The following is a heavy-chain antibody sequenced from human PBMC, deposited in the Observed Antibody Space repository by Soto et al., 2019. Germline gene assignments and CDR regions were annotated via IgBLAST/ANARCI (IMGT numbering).Heavy chain of an antibody. V-gene: IGHV1-69*01. CDR3: ARAETYYYDSSGYNYWYFDL. CDR2: IIPIFGTA. Sequence: QVQLVQSGAEVKKPGSSVKVSCKASGGTFSSYAISWVRQAPGQGLEWMGGIIPIFGTANYAQKFQGRVTITADESTSTAYMELSSLISEDTAVYYCARAETYYYDSSGYNYWYFDLWGRGTLVTVSS. J-gene: IGHJ2*01. CDR1: GGTFSSYA. D-gene: IGHD3-22*01.